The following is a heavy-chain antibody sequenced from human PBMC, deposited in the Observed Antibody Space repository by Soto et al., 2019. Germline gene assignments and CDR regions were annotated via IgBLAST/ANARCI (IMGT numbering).Heavy chain of an antibody. D-gene: IGHD4-17*01. CDR2: INHSGST. J-gene: IGHJ5*02. Sequence: QVQLQQWGAGLLKPSETLSLTCAVYGGSFSGYYWSWIRQPPGKGLEWIGEINHSGSTNYNPSLNGRVTLSVDSYNNQFSLKLSSVTAAATAVYYCARRKGRGRTTVHTSGVVDPWGQGTLVTVSS. CDR3: ARRKGRGRTTVHTSGVVDP. CDR1: GGSFSGYY. V-gene: IGHV4-34*01.